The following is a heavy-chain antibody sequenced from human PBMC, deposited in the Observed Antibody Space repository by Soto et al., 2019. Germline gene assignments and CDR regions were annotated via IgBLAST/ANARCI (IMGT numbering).Heavy chain of an antibody. D-gene: IGHD3-9*01. J-gene: IGHJ6*02. CDR3: ARDQPPLRYFDWLSDYYGMDV. V-gene: IGHV3-7*03. Sequence: PGGSLRLSCVASGFTFSSFEMNWVRQAPGKGLEWVANIKQDGSEKYYVDSVKGRFTISRDNAKNSLYLQMNSLRAEDTAVYYCARDQPPLRYFDWLSDYYGMDVWGQGTTVTVSS. CDR2: IKQDGSEK. CDR1: GFTFSSFE.